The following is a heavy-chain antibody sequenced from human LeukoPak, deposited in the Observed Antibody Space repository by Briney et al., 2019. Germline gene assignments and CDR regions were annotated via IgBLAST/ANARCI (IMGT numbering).Heavy chain of an antibody. J-gene: IGHJ4*02. CDR2: INPNSGGT. CDR1: GYTFTSYG. CDR3: VRGRIQLWAPHFDY. V-gene: IGHV1-2*02. D-gene: IGHD5-18*01. Sequence: ASVKVSCKASGYTFTSYGISWVRQAPGQGLEWMGWINPNSGGTNYAQKFQGRVTMTRDTSISTAYMELSRLRSDDTAVYYCVRGRIQLWAPHFDYWGQGTLVTVSS.